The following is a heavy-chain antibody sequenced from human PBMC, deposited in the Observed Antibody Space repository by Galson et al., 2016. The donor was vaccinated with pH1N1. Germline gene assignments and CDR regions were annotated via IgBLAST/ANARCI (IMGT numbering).Heavy chain of an antibody. Sequence: SVKVSCKASGGTFSSYTIGWVRQAPGQGLEWLGGINAIFGTANYAQKFQGRVTITADASTSTAYMELSSLRSEDTAIYYCARGGDKQLVWLGHGAFNIWGQGTMVIVSS. J-gene: IGHJ3*02. CDR1: GGTFSSYT. CDR2: INAIFGTA. V-gene: IGHV1-69*13. D-gene: IGHD6-6*01. CDR3: ARGGDKQLVWLGHGAFNI.